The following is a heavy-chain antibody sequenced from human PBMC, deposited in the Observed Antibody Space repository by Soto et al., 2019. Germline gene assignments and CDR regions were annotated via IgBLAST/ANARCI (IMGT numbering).Heavy chain of an antibody. CDR1: GYTFTSYG. D-gene: IGHD3-10*01. CDR3: AREGDFYGSGSYAFDI. J-gene: IGHJ3*02. V-gene: IGHV1-18*01. CDR2: ISAYNGNT. Sequence: ASVKVSCKASGYTFTSYGISWVRQAPGQGLEWMGWISAYNGNTNYAQKLQGRVTMTTDTSTSTAYMELRSLRSDDTAVYYCAREGDFYGSGSYAFDIWGQGTMVTVSS.